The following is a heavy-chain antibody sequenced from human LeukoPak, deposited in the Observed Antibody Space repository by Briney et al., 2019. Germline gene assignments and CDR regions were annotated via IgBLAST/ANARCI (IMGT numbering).Heavy chain of an antibody. Sequence: GGSLRLSCAASGFTVSSNYMTWVRQAPGKGLEWVSVIYSGGSTYYADSVKGRFTISRDNSKNTLYLQMNSLSAEDTAVYYCARAIGDAFDIWGQGTMVTVSS. J-gene: IGHJ3*02. CDR2: IYSGGST. CDR3: ARAIGDAFDI. CDR1: GFTVSSNY. V-gene: IGHV3-53*01. D-gene: IGHD1-26*01.